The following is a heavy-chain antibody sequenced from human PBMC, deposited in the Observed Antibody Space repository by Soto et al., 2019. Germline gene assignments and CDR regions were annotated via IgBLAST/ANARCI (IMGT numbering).Heavy chain of an antibody. Sequence: SETLSLTCTVSGGSVSSGSYYWSWIRQPPGKGLEWIGHIYYSGSTNYNPSLKSRVTISVDTSKNQFSLKLSSVTAADTAVYYCARGHDILTGYIYYFDYWGQGTLVTVSS. J-gene: IGHJ4*02. CDR2: IYYSGST. D-gene: IGHD3-9*01. CDR1: GGSVSSGSYY. CDR3: ARGHDILTGYIYYFDY. V-gene: IGHV4-61*01.